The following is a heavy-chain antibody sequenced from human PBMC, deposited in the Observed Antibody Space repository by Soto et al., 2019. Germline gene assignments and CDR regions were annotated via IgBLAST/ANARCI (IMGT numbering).Heavy chain of an antibody. V-gene: IGHV1-69*02. CDR2: IIPMLGVR. D-gene: IGHD2-21*01. Sequence: QVQLVQSGAEVKKPGSSVKVSCKDSVGTFSTYSMFWVRQAPGQGLEWMGRIIPMLGVRNYAQRFQDGVTITADKSTATVHMELSSLRSADTALYYCTIGSWSGEVFDIWGEGTMVTVSS. CDR3: TIGSWSGEVFDI. CDR1: VGTFSTYS. J-gene: IGHJ3*02.